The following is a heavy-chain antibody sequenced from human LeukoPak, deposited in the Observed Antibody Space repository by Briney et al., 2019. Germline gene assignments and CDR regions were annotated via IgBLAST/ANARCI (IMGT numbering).Heavy chain of an antibody. CDR1: GFTFSSYA. V-gene: IGHV3-64*04. D-gene: IGHD3-22*01. J-gene: IGHJ4*02. Sequence: GGSLRLSCSASGFTFSSYAMHWVRQAPGKGLEYVSAISSNGGSTYYADSVKGRFTISRDNSKNTLHLQMNSLRAEDTAIYYCAKQAYDSPRTDFDYWGQGTLVTVSS. CDR2: ISSNGGST. CDR3: AKQAYDSPRTDFDY.